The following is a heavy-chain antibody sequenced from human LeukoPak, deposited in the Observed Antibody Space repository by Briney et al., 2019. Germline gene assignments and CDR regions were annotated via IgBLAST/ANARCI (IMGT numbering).Heavy chain of an antibody. CDR3: ARDPQDASDI. J-gene: IGHJ3*02. V-gene: IGHV4-59*01. CDR2: IYFSGST. CDR1: GGSISTYY. Sequence: SETLSLTCTVSGGSISTYYWSWIRQPPGKGLEWIGYIYFSGSTNYNPSLKSRVTISVDTSKNQFSLKLSSVTAADTAVYYCARDPQDASDIWGQGTMVTVSS.